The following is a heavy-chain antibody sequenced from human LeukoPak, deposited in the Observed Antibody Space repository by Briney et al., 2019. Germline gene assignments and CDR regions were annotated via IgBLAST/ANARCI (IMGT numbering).Heavy chain of an antibody. V-gene: IGHV4-30-4*08. Sequence: PSQTLSLTCTVSGGSISSGDYYWSWIRQPPGKGLEWIGYIYYSGSTYYNPSLKSRVTISVDTSKNQFSPKLSSVTAADTAVYYCARANVDFWSGSSNWFDPWGQGTLVTVSS. CDR3: ARANVDFWSGSSNWFDP. J-gene: IGHJ5*02. D-gene: IGHD3-3*01. CDR2: IYYSGST. CDR1: GGSISSGDYY.